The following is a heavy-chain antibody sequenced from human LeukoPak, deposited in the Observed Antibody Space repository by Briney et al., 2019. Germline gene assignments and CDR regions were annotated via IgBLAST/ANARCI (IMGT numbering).Heavy chain of an antibody. Sequence: TGGSLRLSCAASGFTFSSYAMSWVRQAPGKGLEWVSAIRGSGDNTYYADSVKGRFTISRDNSKNTLYLQMNSLRAEDTAVYYCAKCFSTMIVAGWFDPWGQGTLVTVSS. V-gene: IGHV3-23*01. CDR2: IRGSGDNT. CDR1: GFTFSSYA. D-gene: IGHD3-22*01. CDR3: AKCFSTMIVAGWFDP. J-gene: IGHJ5*02.